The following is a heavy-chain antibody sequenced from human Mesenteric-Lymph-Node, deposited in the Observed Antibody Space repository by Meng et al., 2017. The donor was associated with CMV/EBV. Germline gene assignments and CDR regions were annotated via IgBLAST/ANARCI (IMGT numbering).Heavy chain of an antibody. V-gene: IGHV1-69*02. Sequence: QVQLVHSGAAVKKPGSSVKVSCKASGGTFSSYTISWVRQAPGQGLEWMGRIIPILGIANYAQKFQGRVTITADKSTSTAYMELSSLRSEDTAVYYCAGGIAAAGSRWFDPWGQGTLVTVSS. CDR1: GGTFSSYT. D-gene: IGHD6-13*01. CDR2: IIPILGIA. CDR3: AGGIAAAGSRWFDP. J-gene: IGHJ5*02.